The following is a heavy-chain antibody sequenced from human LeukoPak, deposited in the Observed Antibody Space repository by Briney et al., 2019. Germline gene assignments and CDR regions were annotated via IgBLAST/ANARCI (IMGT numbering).Heavy chain of an antibody. J-gene: IGHJ6*03. CDR2: IIPIFGTA. Sequence: GASVKVSCKASGGTGSSYAISWVRQAPGHGLEWMGGIIPIFGTANYAQKFQGRVTITADESTSTVYMELSSLRSEDTAVYYCARAKLVAGRVGDNYYYMDVWGKGTTVTISS. CDR3: ARAKLVAGRVGDNYYYMDV. CDR1: GGTGSSYA. V-gene: IGHV1-69*13. D-gene: IGHD6-19*01.